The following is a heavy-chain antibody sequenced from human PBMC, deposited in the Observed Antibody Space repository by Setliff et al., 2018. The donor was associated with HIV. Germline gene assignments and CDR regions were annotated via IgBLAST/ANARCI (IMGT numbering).Heavy chain of an antibody. CDR3: AREVDKRQDSDAFDI. V-gene: IGHV4-34*09. CDR1: GASFSGNY. D-gene: IGHD2-15*01. CDR2: IHHSGNA. J-gene: IGHJ3*02. Sequence: PSETLSLTCAVYGASFSGNYWSWVRQHPEKGLEWIAYIHHSGNAYYTPSLQSRATISVDTSKNQFSLKLNSVTAADTAVYFCAREVDKRQDSDAFDIWGPGTMVTVSS.